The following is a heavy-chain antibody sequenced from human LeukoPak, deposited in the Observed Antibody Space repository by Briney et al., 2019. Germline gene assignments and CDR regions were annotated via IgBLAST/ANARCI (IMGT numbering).Heavy chain of an antibody. CDR3: ASPYSSAWYGGAFDI. CDR1: GFTFDDYA. Sequence: GGSLRLSCAASGFTFDDYAMHWVRQAPGKGLDWVSLISGDGGSTYYADSVKGRFTISRDNSKNSLYLQMNSLRTEDTAMYYCASPYSSAWYGGAFDIWGQGTMVTVSS. D-gene: IGHD6-19*01. V-gene: IGHV3-43*02. CDR2: ISGDGGST. J-gene: IGHJ3*02.